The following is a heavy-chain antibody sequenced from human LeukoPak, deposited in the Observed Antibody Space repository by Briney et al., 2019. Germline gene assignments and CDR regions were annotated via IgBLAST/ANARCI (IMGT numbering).Heavy chain of an antibody. D-gene: IGHD6-19*01. CDR3: ARGRGVQVTGTIDY. Sequence: ASVKVSCKASGGTFSGYYMHWVRQAPGQGLEWMGWINLNSGDTKYEQKFQGRVTMTGDTATGTAYMELSGLTSDDTAVYYCARGRGVQVTGTIDYWGQGSLVTVSS. J-gene: IGHJ4*02. CDR2: INLNSGDT. CDR1: GGTFSGYY. V-gene: IGHV1-2*02.